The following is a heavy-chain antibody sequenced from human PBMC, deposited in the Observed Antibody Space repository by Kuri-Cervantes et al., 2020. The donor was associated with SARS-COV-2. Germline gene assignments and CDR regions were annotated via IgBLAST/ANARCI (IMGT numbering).Heavy chain of an antibody. CDR3: ARDGVAAAGYGNPYYYYMDV. Sequence: SETLSLTCAVSGYSISSGYYWGWIRQPPGKGLEWIGSIYHSGSTYYNPSLKSRVTISVDTSKNQFSLKLSSVTAADTAVYYCARDGVAAAGYGNPYYYYMDVWGKGTTVTVSS. D-gene: IGHD6-13*01. CDR1: GYSISSGYY. J-gene: IGHJ6*03. V-gene: IGHV4-38-2*02. CDR2: IYHSGST.